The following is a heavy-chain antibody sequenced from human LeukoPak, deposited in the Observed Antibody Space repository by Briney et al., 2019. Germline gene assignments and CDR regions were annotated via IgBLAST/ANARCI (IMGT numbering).Heavy chain of an antibody. V-gene: IGHV2-70*11. CDR3: ARALRGYSYGYLGYYYYYKDV. Sequence: SWIRQPPGKALEWLARIDWDDDKYYSTSLKTRLTISKDTSKNQVVLTMTNMDPVDTATYYCARALRGYSYGYLGYYYYYKDVWGKGTTVTVSS. J-gene: IGHJ6*03. D-gene: IGHD5-18*01. CDR2: IDWDDDK.